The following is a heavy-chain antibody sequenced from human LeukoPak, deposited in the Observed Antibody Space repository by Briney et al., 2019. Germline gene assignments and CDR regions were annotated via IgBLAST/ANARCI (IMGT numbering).Heavy chain of an antibody. Sequence: SETLSLTCTVSGGSINNYYWSCIRQPPGKGLEWVGYIYYRGSTNYNPSLKSRVTFSVDTSKNQFSLKLNSVTAADTAVYYCARGGDYGDLRYFDYWGQGTLVTVSS. CDR2: IYYRGST. CDR3: ARGGDYGDLRYFDY. V-gene: IGHV4-59*01. D-gene: IGHD4-17*01. J-gene: IGHJ4*02. CDR1: GGSINNYY.